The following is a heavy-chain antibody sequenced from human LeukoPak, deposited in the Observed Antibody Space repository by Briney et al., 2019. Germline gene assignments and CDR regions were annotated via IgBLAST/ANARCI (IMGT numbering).Heavy chain of an antibody. CDR3: ARSNCNSCYRGVWYYFDY. D-gene: IGHD1/OR15-1a*01. CDR2: IYSGGST. V-gene: IGHV3-66*01. CDR1: GFSFSSHG. Sequence: GGSLRLSCAASGFSFSSHGFYWVRQAPGKGLEWVSVIYSGGSTYYADSVKGRFTISRDNSKNTLFLQMNSLRAEDTAVYYCARSNCNSCYRGVWYYFDYWGQGTLVTVSS. J-gene: IGHJ4*02.